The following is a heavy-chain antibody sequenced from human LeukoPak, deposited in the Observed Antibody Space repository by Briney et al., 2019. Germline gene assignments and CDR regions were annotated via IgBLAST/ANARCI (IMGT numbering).Heavy chain of an antibody. CDR2: IGGSGGST. J-gene: IGHJ4*02. CDR3: AKDFSGYTVTTSLDY. D-gene: IGHD4-17*01. V-gene: IGHV3-23*01. CDR1: GFTFRSYA. Sequence: GGSLRLSCVASGFTFRSYAMGWVRQAPGKGLEWASAIGGSGGSTNFADSVKGRFTISRDNSKNTLYLQMNSLRAEDTAVYYCAKDFSGYTVTTSLDYWGQGTLVTVSS.